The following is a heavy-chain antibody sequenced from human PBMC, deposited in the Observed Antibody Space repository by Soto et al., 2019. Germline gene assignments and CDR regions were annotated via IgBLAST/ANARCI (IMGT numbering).Heavy chain of an antibody. Sequence: SETLSLTCAVYGGSFSGYYWSWIRQPPGKGLEWIGEINHSGSTNYNPSLKSRVTISVDTSKNQFSLKLSSVTAADTAVHYCARALAAMESYWGHGTLVTVSS. V-gene: IGHV4-34*01. J-gene: IGHJ4*01. CDR2: INHSGST. D-gene: IGHD2-2*01. CDR1: GGSFSGYY. CDR3: ARALAAMESY.